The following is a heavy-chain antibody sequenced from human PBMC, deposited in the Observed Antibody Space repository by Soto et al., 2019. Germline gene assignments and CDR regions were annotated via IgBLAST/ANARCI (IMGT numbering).Heavy chain of an antibody. CDR2: IYYTGRT. J-gene: IGHJ5*02. Sequence: QVQLQESGPGLVKPSETLSLTCTVSGGSISSYYWSWIRQPPGKGLEWIGYIYYTGRTNYNPSLNRRVTISLDTSKSQFSLKLSSVTAADAAVYYCARGSLWFGALGADDPWGQGTLVTVSS. V-gene: IGHV4-59*01. D-gene: IGHD3-10*01. CDR3: ARGSLWFGALGADDP. CDR1: GGSISSYY.